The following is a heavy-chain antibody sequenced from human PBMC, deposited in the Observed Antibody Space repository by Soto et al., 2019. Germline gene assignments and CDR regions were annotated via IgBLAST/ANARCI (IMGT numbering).Heavy chain of an antibody. CDR3: ARELEYSSSSPLVFDY. CDR2: INPSGGST. CDR1: GYTFTSYY. Sequence: ASLKVSCKASGYTFTSYYMHWVRQAPGQGLEWMGIINPSGGSTSYAQKFQGRVTMTRDTSTSTVYMELSSLRSEDTAVYYCARELEYSSSSPLVFDYWGQGTLVTVSS. V-gene: IGHV1-46*01. D-gene: IGHD6-6*01. J-gene: IGHJ4*02.